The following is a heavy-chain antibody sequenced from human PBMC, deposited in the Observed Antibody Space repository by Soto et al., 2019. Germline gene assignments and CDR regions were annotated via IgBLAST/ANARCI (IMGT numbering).Heavy chain of an antibody. D-gene: IGHD3-22*01. CDR3: ARDWTHYDSSGPGDY. J-gene: IGHJ4*02. CDR2: INAGNGDT. Sequence: GASVKVSCKASGYTFTSYPMHWVRQAPGQGLEWMGWINAGNGDTKYSQKFQGRVTITRDTSANTAYMELSSLRSEDTAVFYCARDWTHYDSSGPGDYWGQGTLVTVS. CDR1: GYTFTSYP. V-gene: IGHV1-3*01.